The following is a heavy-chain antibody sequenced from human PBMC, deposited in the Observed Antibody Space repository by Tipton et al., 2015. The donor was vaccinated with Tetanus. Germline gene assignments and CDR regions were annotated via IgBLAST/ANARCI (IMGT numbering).Heavy chain of an antibody. Sequence: SLRLSCAASKFSFSRHSMNWVRQAPGKGLEWVSSISSGSTYIYYADSVKGRFAISRDNAKNSLYLLMDSLRAEDTAVYYCVKDRGTQSGSGTYNFDLWGQGTLVTVS. J-gene: IGHJ4*02. D-gene: IGHD3-10*01. CDR1: KFSFSRHS. CDR2: ISSGSTYI. V-gene: IGHV3-21*01. CDR3: VKDRGTQSGSGTYNFDL.